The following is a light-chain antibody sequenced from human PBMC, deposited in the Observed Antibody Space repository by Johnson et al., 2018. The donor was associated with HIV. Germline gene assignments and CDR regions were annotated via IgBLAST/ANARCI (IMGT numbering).Light chain of an antibody. CDR1: SSNIGNNY. Sequence: QSVLTQPPSVSAAPGQKVTISCSGSSSNIGNNYVSWYQQLPGAAPKLLIYDNDRRPSGVPARFSGPKSAASATLDINGPPIGYEAEYYVGTWDSSLSAEVFGTGTKVTAL. CDR3: GTWDSSLSAEV. V-gene: IGLV1-51*02. CDR2: DND. J-gene: IGLJ1*01.